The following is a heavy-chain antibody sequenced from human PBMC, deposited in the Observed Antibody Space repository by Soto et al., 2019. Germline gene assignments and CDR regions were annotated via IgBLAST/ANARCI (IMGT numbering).Heavy chain of an antibody. CDR3: TGGPPNWGFDS. CDR1: GDRFNSYD. J-gene: IGHJ5*01. Sequence: ASVKVSCKASGDRFNSYDRSWVRQTDGQGLEWMGWMSPKTANTGYAQKFQGRVTMTRSTSISTAYMELSSLTSEDTAVYYCTGGPPNWGFDSWGQGTPVPFSS. D-gene: IGHD7-27*01. V-gene: IGHV1-8*01. CDR2: MSPKTANT.